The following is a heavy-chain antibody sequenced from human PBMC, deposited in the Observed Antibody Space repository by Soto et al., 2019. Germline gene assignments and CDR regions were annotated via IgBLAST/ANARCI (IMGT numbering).Heavy chain of an antibody. Sequence: EVQLAESGGGLAQPGRSLRLSCEASGCTLSGYAMDWVRQAPGKGLEYVSGISSNGVGTYYANSVQGRFTISRDNSKNTVYLQMGSLRPEDMAVYYCARRARPDFYYMDVWGKGTTVTVSS. CDR1: GCTLSGYA. V-gene: IGHV3-64*01. D-gene: IGHD6-6*01. CDR2: ISSNGVGT. J-gene: IGHJ6*03. CDR3: ARRARPDFYYMDV.